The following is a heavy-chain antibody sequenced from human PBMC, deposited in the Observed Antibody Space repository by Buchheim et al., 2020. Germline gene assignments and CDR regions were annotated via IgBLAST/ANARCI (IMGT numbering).Heavy chain of an antibody. CDR3: ARGSDDFWGGYLMTYYYYGMDV. Sequence: EVQLVESGGGLVQPGGSLRLSCAASGFTFSSYSMNWVRQAPGKGLEWVSYISSSSTIYYADSVKGRFTISRDNAKNSLYLQMNSLRAEDTAVYYCARGSDDFWGGYLMTYYYYGMDVWGQGTT. V-gene: IGHV3-48*04. J-gene: IGHJ6*02. CDR2: ISSSSTI. D-gene: IGHD3-3*01. CDR1: GFTFSSYS.